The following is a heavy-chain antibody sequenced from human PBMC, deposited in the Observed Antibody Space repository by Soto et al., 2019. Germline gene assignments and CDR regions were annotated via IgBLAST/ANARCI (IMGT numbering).Heavy chain of an antibody. D-gene: IGHD6-19*01. CDR1: GFTFATTG. CDR3: AKDWGSSGWFNWFIP. CDR2: ISHSGTSK. Sequence: QVQLVESGGGVVQPGESLQVACAASGFTFATTGMHWVRQAPGKGLEWVAMISHSGTSKVYIDSVQGRFTISRDNARNNLYLQMSSLRPEDTAIYYCAKDWGSSGWFNWFIPWGQGVLVTVSS. V-gene: IGHV3-30*18. J-gene: IGHJ5*02.